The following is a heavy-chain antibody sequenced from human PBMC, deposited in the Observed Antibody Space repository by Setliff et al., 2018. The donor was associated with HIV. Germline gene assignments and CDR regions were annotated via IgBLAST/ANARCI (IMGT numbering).Heavy chain of an antibody. V-gene: IGHV4-31*03. CDR1: GGSISSGGYY. J-gene: IGHJ4*02. CDR3: ARQRHGGAGAHDY. Sequence: PSETLSLTCTVSGGSISSGGYYWSWVRQHPVKGLEWIGYIYHSGSTYYNPSLKSRVTISVDTFKNQFSLKLSSVTAADTAVYYCARQRHGGAGAHDYWGQGTLVTVSS. D-gene: IGHD3-16*01. CDR2: IYHSGST.